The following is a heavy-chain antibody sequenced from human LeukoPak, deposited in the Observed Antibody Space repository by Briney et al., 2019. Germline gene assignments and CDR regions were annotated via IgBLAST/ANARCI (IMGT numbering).Heavy chain of an antibody. CDR2: MNPNSGNT. Sequence: ASVKVSCKASGGTFSSYAISWVRQATGQGLEWMGWMNPNSGNTGYAQKFQGRVTMTRNTSISTAYMELSSLRSEDTAVYYCARRGIVGATDYWGQGTLVTVSS. CDR1: GGTFSSYA. V-gene: IGHV1-8*02. D-gene: IGHD1-26*01. J-gene: IGHJ4*02. CDR3: ARRGIVGATDY.